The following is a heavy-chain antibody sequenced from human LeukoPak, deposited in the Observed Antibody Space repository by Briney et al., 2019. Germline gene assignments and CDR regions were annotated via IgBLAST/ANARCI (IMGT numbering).Heavy chain of an antibody. CDR1: GYTFTSYY. V-gene: IGHV1-46*01. Sequence: ASVKVSCKASGYTFTSYYMHWVRQAPGQGLEWMGIINPSGGSTSYAQKFQGRVTMTRDTSTSTVYMELSSLRSDDTAVYYCARLADCSSSSCRSFDYWGQGTLVTVSS. J-gene: IGHJ4*02. D-gene: IGHD2-2*01. CDR3: ARLADCSSSSCRSFDY. CDR2: INPSGGST.